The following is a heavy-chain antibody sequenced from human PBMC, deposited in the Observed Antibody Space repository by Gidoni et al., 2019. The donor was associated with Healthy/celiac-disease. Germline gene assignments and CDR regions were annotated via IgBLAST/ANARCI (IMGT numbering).Heavy chain of an antibody. CDR1: GGAISSHY. V-gene: IGHV4-59*11. D-gene: IGHD2-2*01. Sequence: QVQLQGSAPAVVKPSEALSLPCTVPGGAISSHYRSWSRQPPAKGLALSGYIYYSGSTNYDPTLKSRVTISVDTSKNQFSLKLSTVTAADTAVYYCARDVRGYCSSTSCDNWFDPWGQGTLVTVSS. CDR3: ARDVRGYCSSTSCDNWFDP. J-gene: IGHJ5*02. CDR2: IYYSGST.